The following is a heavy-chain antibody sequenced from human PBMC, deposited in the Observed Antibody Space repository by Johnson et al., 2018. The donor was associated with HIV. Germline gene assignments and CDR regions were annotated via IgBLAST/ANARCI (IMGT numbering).Heavy chain of an antibody. D-gene: IGHD1-26*01. Sequence: QMQLVESGGGVVQPGRSLRLSCAASGFTFSSYGMHWVRQAPGKGLEWVAVISYDGSNKYYADSVKGRFTISRDNSKNTLYLQMNSLRAEDTAVYYCAKDPGKWELLVAFDIWGQGTMVTVSS. CDR3: AKDPGKWELLVAFDI. V-gene: IGHV3-30*18. J-gene: IGHJ3*02. CDR2: ISYDGSNK. CDR1: GFTFSSYG.